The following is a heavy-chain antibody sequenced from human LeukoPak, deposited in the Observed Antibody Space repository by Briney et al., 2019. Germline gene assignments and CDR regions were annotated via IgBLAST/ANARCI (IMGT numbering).Heavy chain of an antibody. J-gene: IGHJ5*01. CDR2: IRRKAHDDTP. V-gene: IGHV3-49*04. CDR1: GFTFGDYG. D-gene: IGHD5-12*01. Sequence: GRSLRLSCTASGFTFGDYGVIWVRQAPGKGLEWVGFIRRKAHDDTPQYAASVQGRFTISRDDSKSAAYLQMNSLKTEDTGVYYCVRAGGYDNWFDSWGQGTLVTVSS. CDR3: VRAGGYDNWFDS.